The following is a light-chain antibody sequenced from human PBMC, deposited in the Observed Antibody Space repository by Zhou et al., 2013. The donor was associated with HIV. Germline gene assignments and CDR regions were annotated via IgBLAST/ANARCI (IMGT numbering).Light chain of an antibody. Sequence: DIQMTQSPSSLSASVGDRVTITCRASQSISSYLNWYQQKPGKAPKLLIYAASSLQSGVPSRFSGSGSGTDFTFTISSLQPEDIATYYCQQYDNLPRPPITFGQGTRLEIK. V-gene: IGKV1-33*01. CDR2: AAS. CDR1: QSISSY. J-gene: IGKJ5*01. CDR3: QQYDNLPRPPIT.